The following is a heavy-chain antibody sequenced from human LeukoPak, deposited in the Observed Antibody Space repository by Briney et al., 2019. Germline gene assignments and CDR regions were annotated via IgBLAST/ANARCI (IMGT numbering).Heavy chain of an antibody. D-gene: IGHD2-21*02. CDR2: ITSSGSTI. CDR1: GGSISTYY. V-gene: IGHV3-11*04. J-gene: IGHJ4*02. Sequence: KPSETLSLTCTVSGGSISTYYWNWIRQPPGKGLEWVSYITSSGSTIYYADSVKGRFTISRDNAKNSLFLQMNSLRAEDTAVYYCAREFRGGYWNWGQGTLVTVSS. CDR3: AREFRGGYWN.